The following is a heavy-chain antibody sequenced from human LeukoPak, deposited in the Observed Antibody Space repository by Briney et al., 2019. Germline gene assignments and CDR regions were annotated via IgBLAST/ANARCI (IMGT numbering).Heavy chain of an antibody. CDR2: ISSSSRYL. V-gene: IGHV3-21*01. CDR3: ARDHWDILTGYYIDY. D-gene: IGHD3-9*01. J-gene: IGHJ4*02. CDR1: EFTFSSYS. Sequence: GGSLRLSCAASEFTFSSYSMNWVRQAPGKGLEWVSSISSSSRYLYYADSVKGRFTISRDNAKNSLYLQMNSLRAGDTAVSYCARDHWDILTGYYIDYWGQGTLVTVSS.